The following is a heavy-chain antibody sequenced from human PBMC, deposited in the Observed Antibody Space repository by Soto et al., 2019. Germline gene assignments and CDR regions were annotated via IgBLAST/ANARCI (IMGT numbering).Heavy chain of an antibody. CDR2: ISGGGGST. D-gene: IGHD3-22*01. V-gene: IGHV3-23*01. Sequence: PGGSLRLSCAASGFNFNIFAMNWVRQAPGKGLEWVSGISGGGGSTYYADSVKGRFTISRDNSKNTLYLQMNSLRAEDTAVYYCAKDPTSYDSSAQFDSWGQGTLVTVSS. CDR3: AKDPTSYDSSAQFDS. J-gene: IGHJ4*02. CDR1: GFNFNIFA.